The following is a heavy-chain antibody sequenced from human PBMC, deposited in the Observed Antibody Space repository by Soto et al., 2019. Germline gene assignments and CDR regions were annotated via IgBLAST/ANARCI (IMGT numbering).Heavy chain of an antibody. CDR2: ISPSTGDT. V-gene: IGHV1-18*01. CDR1: GYTFMNYA. D-gene: IGHD2-15*01. Sequence: QVQLVQSGAEVKEPGASVKLSCQASGYTFMNYAISWVRQAPGQGLEWMGWISPSTGDTDQAQNFQGRVTMTLDTSTNTANLELRTLRSDDSAVYYCVRCYCRVGSCYTCWHFDLWGRGTLVTVSS. J-gene: IGHJ2*01. CDR3: VRCYCRVGSCYTCWHFDL.